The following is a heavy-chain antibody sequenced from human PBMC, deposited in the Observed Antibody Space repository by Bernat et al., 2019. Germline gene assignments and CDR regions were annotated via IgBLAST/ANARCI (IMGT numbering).Heavy chain of an antibody. CDR3: ARVMVSFGGVTVMGYYLDY. CDR2: ISAYSRNT. CDR1: GYTFTSYD. D-gene: IGHD3-16*02. V-gene: IGHV1-18*01. Sequence: QVHLVQSGIEVKKPGASVKVSCKASGYTFTSYDISWVRQAPGQGLEWMGRISAYSRNTNYAQKVQDRITMTTDTSTSTAYMELKSLRSDDTAVYYCARVMVSFGGVTVMGYYLDYWGQGTLVTVSS. J-gene: IGHJ4*02.